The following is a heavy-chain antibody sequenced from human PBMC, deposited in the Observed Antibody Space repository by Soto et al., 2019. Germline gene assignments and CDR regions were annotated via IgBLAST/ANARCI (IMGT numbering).Heavy chain of an antibody. D-gene: IGHD1-20*01. CDR2: IYYSGST. CDR3: ARVRNNNHSKNRYYFDY. CDR1: GGSISSGVYY. J-gene: IGHJ4*02. V-gene: IGHV4-31*03. Sequence: NPSETLSLTCTVSGGSISSGVYYWSWIRQHPGKGLEWIGYIYYSGSTYYNPSLKSRVTISVDTSKNQFSLKLSSVTAADTAVYYCARVRNNNHSKNRYYFDYWGQGTLVTVSS.